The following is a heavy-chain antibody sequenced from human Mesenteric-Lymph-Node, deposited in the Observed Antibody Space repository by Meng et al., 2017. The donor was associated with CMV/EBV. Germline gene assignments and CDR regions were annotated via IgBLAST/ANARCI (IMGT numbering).Heavy chain of an antibody. CDR3: AKGEIEVAPGWFDP. J-gene: IGHJ5*02. D-gene: IGHD3-16*01. CDR1: GFTCSDYA. Sequence: ASGFTCSDYAMSWVRQAPVKGLEWVSAISGSGDSTYYADSVKGQFTISRDNSKNTLYLEMHGLRAEDTAIYYCAKGEIEVAPGWFDPWGQGTLVTVSS. V-gene: IGHV3-23*01. CDR2: ISGSGDST.